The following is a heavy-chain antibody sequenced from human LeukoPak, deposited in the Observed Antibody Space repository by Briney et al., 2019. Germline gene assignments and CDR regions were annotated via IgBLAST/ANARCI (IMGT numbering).Heavy chain of an antibody. V-gene: IGHV4-59*01. D-gene: IGHD3-22*01. CDR1: GGSISSYY. CDR2: IYYSGST. J-gene: IGHJ5*02. Sequence: PSETLSLSCTVSGGSISSYYWSWIRQPPGKGLEWIGYIYYSGSTNYNPSLKSRVTISVDTSKNQFSLKLSSVTAADTAVYYCASLSGYYYVGWFDPWGQGTLVTVSS. CDR3: ASLSGYYYVGWFDP.